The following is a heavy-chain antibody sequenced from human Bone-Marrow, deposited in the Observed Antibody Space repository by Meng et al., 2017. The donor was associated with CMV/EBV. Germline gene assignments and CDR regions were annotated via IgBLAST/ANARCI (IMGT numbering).Heavy chain of an antibody. Sequence: ASVKVSCKASGYTFTSYHMHWVRQAPGQGLEWMGIINPSGGSTSYAQKFQGRVTMTRDTSTSTVYMELSSLRSEDTAVYYCARDQSLGYYYGSGSSILYWGQGTLVTVSS. J-gene: IGHJ4*02. V-gene: IGHV1-46*01. CDR2: INPSGGST. CDR1: GYTFTSYH. D-gene: IGHD3-10*01. CDR3: ARDQSLGYYYGSGSSILY.